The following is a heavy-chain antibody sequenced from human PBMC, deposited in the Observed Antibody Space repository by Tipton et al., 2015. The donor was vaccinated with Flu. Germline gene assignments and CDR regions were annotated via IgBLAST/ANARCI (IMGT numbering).Heavy chain of an antibody. CDR3: VRSLSRANWFDP. CDR1: GGSFSGYY. J-gene: IGHJ5*02. D-gene: IGHD3-3*02. Sequence: TLSLTCAVYGGSFSGYYWGWIRQSPGKGLEWIVSIYYSGNTYYNPSLKSRVTISVDTSKNQFSLKLSSVTAADTAVYYCVRSLSRANWFDPWGQGTLVTVSS. V-gene: IGHV4-34*01. CDR2: IYYSGNT.